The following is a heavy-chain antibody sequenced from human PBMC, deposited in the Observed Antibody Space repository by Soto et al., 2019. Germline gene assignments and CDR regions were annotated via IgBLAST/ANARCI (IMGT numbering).Heavy chain of an antibody. V-gene: IGHV1-69*06. J-gene: IGHJ6*02. CDR2: IIPIFGTA. CDR3: ARATNYCSSTSCYGRGIYYYYGMDV. Sequence: QVQLVQSGAEVKKPGSSVKVSCKASGGTFSSYAISWGRQAPGQGLEWMGGIIPIFGTANYAQKFQGRVTITADKSTSTDYMELSSLRSEDTAVYYCARATNYCSSTSCYGRGIYYYYGMDVWGQGTTVTVS. CDR1: GGTFSSYA. D-gene: IGHD2-2*01.